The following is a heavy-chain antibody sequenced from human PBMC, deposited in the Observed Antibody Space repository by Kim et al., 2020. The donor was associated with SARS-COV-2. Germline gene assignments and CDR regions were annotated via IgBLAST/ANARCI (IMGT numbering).Heavy chain of an antibody. Sequence: SETLSLTCTVSGGSISSSSYYWGWIRQPPGKGLEWIGSIYYSGSTYYNPSLKSRVTISVDTSKNQFSLKLSSVTAADTAVYYCARQGVDTAMAFDYWGQG. V-gene: IGHV4-39*01. CDR3: ARQGVDTAMAFDY. D-gene: IGHD5-18*01. CDR2: IYYSGST. CDR1: GGSISSSSYY. J-gene: IGHJ4*02.